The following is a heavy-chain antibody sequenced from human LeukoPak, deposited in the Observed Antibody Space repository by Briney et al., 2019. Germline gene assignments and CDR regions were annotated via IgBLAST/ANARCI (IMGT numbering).Heavy chain of an antibody. J-gene: IGHJ4*02. CDR3: AKTQLRFLEWLLFN. CDR1: GFTFSSYW. CDR2: IKQDGSEK. D-gene: IGHD3-3*01. Sequence: GGSLRLSCAASGFTFSSYWMSWVRQAPGKGLEWVANIKQDGSEKYYVDSVKGRFTISRDNSKNTLYLQMNSLRAEDAAVYYCAKTQLRFLEWLLFNWGQGTLVTVSS. V-gene: IGHV3-7*03.